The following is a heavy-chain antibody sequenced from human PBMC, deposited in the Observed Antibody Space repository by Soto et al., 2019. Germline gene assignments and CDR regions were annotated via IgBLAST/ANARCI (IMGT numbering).Heavy chain of an antibody. CDR2: ISGSGGST. J-gene: IGHJ4*02. Sequence: GGALRLSSAASGCTFSSAAMSGCRQAPGKGLEWVSAISGSGGSTYYADSVKGRFTISRDNSKNTLYLQMNSLRAEDTAVYYCAKDLADQDCSGGSCYLYYFDYWGQGT. V-gene: IGHV3-23*01. D-gene: IGHD2-15*01. CDR3: AKDLADQDCSGGSCYLYYFDY. CDR1: GCTFSSAA.